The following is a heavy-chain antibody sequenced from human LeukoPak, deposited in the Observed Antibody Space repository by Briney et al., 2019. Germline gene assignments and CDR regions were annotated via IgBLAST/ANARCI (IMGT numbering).Heavy chain of an antibody. Sequence: SETLSLTCTVSVGSISSYYWSWIRQSPGKGLECIGYIYYSGSTNYNPPLKSRVTISVDTSKNQFSLKLSSVTAADTAVYYCARGKYYYDSSGYYHRAFDIWGQGTMLTVSS. CDR2: IYYSGST. CDR1: VGSISSYY. D-gene: IGHD3-22*01. CDR3: ARGKYYYDSSGYYHRAFDI. V-gene: IGHV4-59*01. J-gene: IGHJ3*02.